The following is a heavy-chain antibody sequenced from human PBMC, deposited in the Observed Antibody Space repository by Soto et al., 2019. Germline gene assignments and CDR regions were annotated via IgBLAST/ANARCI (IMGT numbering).Heavy chain of an antibody. D-gene: IGHD2-15*01. V-gene: IGHV1-18*04. CDR3: ARSPLVAATPGLWFDP. CDR2: ISAYNGNT. CDR1: GYTFTSYG. Sequence: QVQLVQSGAEVKKPGASVKVSCKASGYTFTSYGISWVRQAPGQGLEWMGWISAYNGNTNYAQKLQGRVIMTTDTSTSTAYMGLRSLRSDDTAVYYCARSPLVAATPGLWFDPWGQGTLVTVSS. J-gene: IGHJ5*02.